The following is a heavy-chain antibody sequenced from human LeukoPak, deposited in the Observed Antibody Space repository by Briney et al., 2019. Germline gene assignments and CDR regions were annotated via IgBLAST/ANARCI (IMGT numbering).Heavy chain of an antibody. V-gene: IGHV4-34*01. J-gene: IGHJ6*02. Sequence: SETLSLTCAVYGGSFSGYYWSWIRQPPGKGLEWIGEINHSGSTNYNPSLKSRVTISVDTSKNQFSLKLSSVTAADTAVYYCARARTATLPGGYYYGMDVWGQGTTVTVSS. CDR3: ARARTATLPGGYYYGMDV. CDR2: INHSGST. CDR1: GGSFSGYY. D-gene: IGHD4-11*01.